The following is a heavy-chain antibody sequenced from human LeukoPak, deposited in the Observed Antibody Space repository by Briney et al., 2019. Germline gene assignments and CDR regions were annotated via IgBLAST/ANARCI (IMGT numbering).Heavy chain of an antibody. CDR1: GFTFSSYA. J-gene: IGHJ4*02. CDR2: IKSKTDGGTT. V-gene: IGHV3-15*01. D-gene: IGHD4-17*01. CDR3: TTGGDYGDCKRCFDF. Sequence: PGGSLRLSCAASGFTFSSYAMSWVRQAPGKGLEWVGRIKSKTDGGTTDYAAPVKGRFTISRDDSKNTLYLQMNSLKTEDTAVYYCTTGGDYGDCKRCFDFWGQGTLVTVSS.